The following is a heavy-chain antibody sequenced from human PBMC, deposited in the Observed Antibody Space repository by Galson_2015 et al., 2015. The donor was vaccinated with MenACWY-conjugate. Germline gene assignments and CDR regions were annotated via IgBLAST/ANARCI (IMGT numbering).Heavy chain of an antibody. CDR2: IRQDGGAK. Sequence: SLRLSCAASGFTFSNSWMSWVRQAPGKGPEWVSNIRQDGGAKDYVDSVKGRFTISRDNAKNSLYLQMNGLRAEDTAVYYCARPNYDGSGTFRDWFDPWGQGTLVTVS. CDR3: ARPNYDGSGTFRDWFDP. CDR1: GFTFSNSW. J-gene: IGHJ5*02. V-gene: IGHV3-7*03. D-gene: IGHD3-10*01.